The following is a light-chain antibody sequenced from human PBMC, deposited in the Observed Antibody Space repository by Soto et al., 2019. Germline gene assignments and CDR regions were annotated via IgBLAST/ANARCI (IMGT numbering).Light chain of an antibody. CDR2: GAS. V-gene: IGKV3-15*01. CDR3: QQYNDWPPYT. Sequence: EIVLTQSPGTLSLSPGESATLSCRASQSVAYNLAWYQQKPGQAPRLLIYGASTRATDIPARFSGSGFGTEFTLTINSLQSEDFAVYYCQQYNDWPPYTFGQGTKLHIK. J-gene: IGKJ2*01. CDR1: QSVAYN.